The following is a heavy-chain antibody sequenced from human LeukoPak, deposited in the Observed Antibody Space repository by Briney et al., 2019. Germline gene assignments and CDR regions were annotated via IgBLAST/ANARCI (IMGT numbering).Heavy chain of an antibody. J-gene: IGHJ3*02. V-gene: IGHV4-39*07. D-gene: IGHD3-16*01. CDR3: ASMTRRNDAFDI. CDR1: GGSISSSSYY. CDR2: IYYSGST. Sequence: SETLSLTCTVSGGSISSSSYYWGWIRQPPGKGLEWIGSIYYSGSTYYNPSLKSRVTISVDTSKNQFSLKLSSVTAADTAVYYCASMTRRNDAFDIWGQGTMVTVSS.